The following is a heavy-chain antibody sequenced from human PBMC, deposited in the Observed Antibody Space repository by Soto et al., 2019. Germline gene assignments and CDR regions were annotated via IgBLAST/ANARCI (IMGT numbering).Heavy chain of an antibody. J-gene: IGHJ4*02. Sequence: GGSLRLSCAASGFTFTRYSMNWVRQAPGKGLEWVSSISSTTNYIYCGDSMKGRFTISRDNAKNSLYLEMNSLRAEDTAVYYCARESEDLTSNFDYWGQGTLVTVSS. V-gene: IGHV3-21*06. CDR3: ARESEDLTSNFDY. CDR1: GFTFTRYS. CDR2: ISSTTNYI.